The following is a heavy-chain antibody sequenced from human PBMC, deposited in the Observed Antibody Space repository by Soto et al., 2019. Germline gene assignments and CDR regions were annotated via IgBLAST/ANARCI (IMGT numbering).Heavy chain of an antibody. V-gene: IGHV3-11*01. Sequence: LRLSCAASGFTFSDYYMSWIRQAPGKGLEWVSYISSSGSTIYYADSVKGRFTISRDNAKNSLYLQMNSLRAEDTAVYYCARGATIFGVADNWFDPWGQGTLVTVSS. CDR3: ARGATIFGVADNWFDP. D-gene: IGHD3-3*01. CDR2: ISSSGSTI. J-gene: IGHJ5*02. CDR1: GFTFSDYY.